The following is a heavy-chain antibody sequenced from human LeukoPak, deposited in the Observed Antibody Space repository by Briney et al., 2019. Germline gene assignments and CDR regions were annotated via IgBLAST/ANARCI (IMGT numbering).Heavy chain of an antibody. D-gene: IGHD3-9*01. V-gene: IGHV3-23*01. CDR3: VIWGDYDVLTGYYVPDY. CDR1: GFTFSNYA. CDR2: ITGSGTNR. J-gene: IGHJ4*02. Sequence: RGSLRLSCVAPGFTFSNYAMSWVRQAPGKGLEWVSAITGSGTNRYYADSLKGRFTTSRDNSKNTVFLQMNSLRHEDTAIYYCVIWGDYDVLTGYYVPDYWGQGTLVTVAS.